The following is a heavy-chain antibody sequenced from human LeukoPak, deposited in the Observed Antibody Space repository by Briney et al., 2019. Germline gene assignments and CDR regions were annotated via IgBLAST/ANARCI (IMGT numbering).Heavy chain of an antibody. D-gene: IGHD3-10*01. CDR3: AREGTRAGAFDI. Sequence: GGSLRLSCAGSGFAFSTYNMNWVRQAPGRGLEWVSYISSSSTKYYADSVKGRFTISRDSAKNSLYLQMNSLRAEDTAVYYCAREGTRAGAFDIWGQGTMVTVSS. CDR1: GFAFSTYN. CDR2: ISSSSTK. V-gene: IGHV3-48*01. J-gene: IGHJ3*02.